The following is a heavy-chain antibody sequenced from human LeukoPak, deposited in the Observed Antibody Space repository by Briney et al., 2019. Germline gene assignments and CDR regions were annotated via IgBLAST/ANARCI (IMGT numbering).Heavy chain of an antibody. V-gene: IGHV3-23*01. J-gene: IGHJ4*02. CDR3: AKDGLVLRYFDWPSHLDY. Sequence: PSETLSLTCTVSGGSISSGSYYWSWVRQAPGKGLEWVSAISGSGGSTYYTDSVKGRFTISRDNSKNTLYLQMNNLRAEDTAVYYCAKDGLVLRYFDWPSHLDYWGQGTLVTVSS. CDR2: ISGSGGST. D-gene: IGHD3-9*01. CDR1: GGSISSGSYY.